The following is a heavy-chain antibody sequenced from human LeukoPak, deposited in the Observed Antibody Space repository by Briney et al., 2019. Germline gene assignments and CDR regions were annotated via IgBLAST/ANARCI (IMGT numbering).Heavy chain of an antibody. CDR2: ISSSSSTI. J-gene: IGHJ3*02. Sequence: GGSLRLSCAASGFTFSSYSMNWVRQAPGKGLEWVSYISSSSSTIYYADSVKGRFTISRDNAKNSLYLQMNSLRAEDTAVYYCAREQSGIVVVPAASDAFDIWGQGTMVTVSS. CDR3: AREQSGIVVVPAASDAFDI. V-gene: IGHV3-48*01. D-gene: IGHD2-2*01. CDR1: GFTFSSYS.